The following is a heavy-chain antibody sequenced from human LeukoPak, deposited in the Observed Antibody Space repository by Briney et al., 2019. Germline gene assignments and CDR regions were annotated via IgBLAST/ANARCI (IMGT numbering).Heavy chain of an antibody. D-gene: IGHD3-3*01. CDR2: IHPSART. CDR1: GGSISSYY. Sequence: SETLSLTSTVSGGSISSYYWSWIRQPAGKGLEWIVRIHPSARTNYNPSLKSRATTPVDTSKNQFSLKLSSATAADTAVYYCASDSYDFWSGYYTYYFDYWGQGTLVTVPS. J-gene: IGHJ4*02. V-gene: IGHV4-4*07. CDR3: ASDSYDFWSGYYTYYFDY.